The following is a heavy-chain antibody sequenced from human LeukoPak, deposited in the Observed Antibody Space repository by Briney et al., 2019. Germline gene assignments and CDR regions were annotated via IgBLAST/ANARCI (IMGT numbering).Heavy chain of an antibody. CDR2: IHYSGST. Sequence: SETLSLTCTVSGGSISSYYWSWIRQPPGKGLEWIGYIHYSGSTNYNPSLKSRVTISVDTSKKRFSLKLSSVTAADTAVYYCARTGYSSGYHYFDYWGQGTLVTVSS. CDR1: GGSISSYY. V-gene: IGHV4-59*08. D-gene: IGHD3-22*01. CDR3: ARTGYSSGYHYFDY. J-gene: IGHJ4*02.